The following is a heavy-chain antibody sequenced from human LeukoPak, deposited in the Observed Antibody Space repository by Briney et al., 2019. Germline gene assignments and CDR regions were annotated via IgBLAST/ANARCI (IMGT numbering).Heavy chain of an antibody. J-gene: IGHJ6*03. CDR2: IYTSGST. CDR1: GGSISSGSYY. V-gene: IGHV4-61*02. Sequence: PSETLSLTCTVSGGSISSGSYYWSWIRQPAGKGLEWIGRIYTSGSTNYNPSLKSRVTMSVDTSKNQFSLKLSSVTAADTAVYYCAREDDFWSGSEYYYMDVWGKGTTVTVSS. D-gene: IGHD3-3*01. CDR3: AREDDFWSGSEYYYMDV.